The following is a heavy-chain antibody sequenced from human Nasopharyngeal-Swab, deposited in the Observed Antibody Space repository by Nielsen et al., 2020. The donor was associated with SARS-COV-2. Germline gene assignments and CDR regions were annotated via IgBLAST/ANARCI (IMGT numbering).Heavy chain of an antibody. CDR1: GYTLPELS. Sequence: ASVQVSFQVSGYTLPELSMHWVRQAPRNDLEWMGGFAPEDGETIYAQKFQGRVTMTEDTSTDTAYMELSSLRSEDTAVYYCATENGGVGGSSTSLLPYYYYYGMDVWGQGTTVTVSS. V-gene: IGHV1-24*01. CDR2: FAPEDGET. J-gene: IGHJ6*02. CDR3: ATENGGVGGSSTSLLPYYYYYGMDV. D-gene: IGHD2-2*01.